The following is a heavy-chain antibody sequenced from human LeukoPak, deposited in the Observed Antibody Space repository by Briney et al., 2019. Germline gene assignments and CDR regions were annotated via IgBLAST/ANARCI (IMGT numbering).Heavy chain of an antibody. J-gene: IGHJ3*02. V-gene: IGHV1-2*02. D-gene: IGHD2-15*01. Sequence: AASVKVSCKASGYTFTGYYMHWVRQAPGQGPKWMGWINPNSGGTNYAQKFQGRVTMTRDTSISTAYMELSRLRSDDTAVYYCARDRMGYCSGGSCSSDAFDIWGQGTMVTVSS. CDR1: GYTFTGYY. CDR3: ARDRMGYCSGGSCSSDAFDI. CDR2: INPNSGGT.